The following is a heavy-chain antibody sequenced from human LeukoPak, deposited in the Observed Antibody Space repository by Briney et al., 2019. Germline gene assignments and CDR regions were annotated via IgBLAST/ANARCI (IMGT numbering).Heavy chain of an antibody. J-gene: IGHJ4*02. Sequence: GGSLRLSCAASGFTFSSYWMHWVRQAPGKGLVWVSRINSDGSSTSYADSVKGRFTISRDNAKNTLYLQMNSLRAEDTAVYYCAREGEQWLRGYFDYWGQGTLVTVSS. CDR2: INSDGSST. V-gene: IGHV3-74*01. CDR1: GFTFSSYW. CDR3: AREGEQWLRGYFDY. D-gene: IGHD6-19*01.